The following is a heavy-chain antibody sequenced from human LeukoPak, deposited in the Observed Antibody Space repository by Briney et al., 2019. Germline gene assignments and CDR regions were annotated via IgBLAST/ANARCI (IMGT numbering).Heavy chain of an antibody. CDR2: ISYDGSNK. Sequence: GRSLRLSCAASGFTFSSYAMHWVRQAPGKGLEWVAVISYDGSNKYYADSVKGRFTISRDNSKNTPYLQMNSLRAEDTAVYYCARDVVGYSYGIDDYYYGMDVWGQGTTVTVSS. CDR3: ARDVVGYSYGIDDYYYGMDV. CDR1: GFTFSSYA. J-gene: IGHJ6*02. D-gene: IGHD5-18*01. V-gene: IGHV3-30-3*01.